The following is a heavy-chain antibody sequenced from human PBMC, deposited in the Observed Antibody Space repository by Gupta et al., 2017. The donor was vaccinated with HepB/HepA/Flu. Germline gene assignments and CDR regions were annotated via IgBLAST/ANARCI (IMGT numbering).Heavy chain of an antibody. D-gene: IGHD2-21*02. J-gene: IGHJ5*02. Sequence: QVQLVESGGGVVQPGRSLRLSCAASGFTFSSYAMHWVRQAPGKGLEWVAVISYDGSNKYYADSVKGRFTISRDNSKNTLYLQMNSLRAEDTAVYYCARGSCGGDCYQGNWFDPWGQGTLVTVSS. CDR1: GFTFSSYA. CDR2: ISYDGSNK. CDR3: ARGSCGGDCYQGNWFDP. V-gene: IGHV3-30-3*01.